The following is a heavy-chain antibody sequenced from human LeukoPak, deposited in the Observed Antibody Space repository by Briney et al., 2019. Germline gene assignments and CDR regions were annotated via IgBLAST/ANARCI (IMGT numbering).Heavy chain of an antibody. CDR1: GFTFSSYE. CDR3: ARSLFGELSNPDY. V-gene: IGHV3-48*03. Sequence: GGSLRLSCAASGFTFSSYEMNWVRQAPGKGLEWVSYISSSGSTIYYADSVKGRFTISRDNAKNSLYLQMNSLRAEDTAVYYCARSLFGELSNPDYWGQGTLVTVSS. D-gene: IGHD3-10*02. CDR2: ISSSGSTI. J-gene: IGHJ4*02.